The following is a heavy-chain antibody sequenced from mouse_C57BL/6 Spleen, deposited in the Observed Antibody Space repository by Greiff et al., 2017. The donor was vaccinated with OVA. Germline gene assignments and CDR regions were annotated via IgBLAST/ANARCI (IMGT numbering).Heavy chain of an antibody. CDR3: ARGITTVDNFFDY. Sequence: QVQLKESGPELVRPGVSVKISCKGSGYTFTDYAMHWVKQSPAQSLAWIGVISTYYGDASYNQKFKDKATMTVDKSSSTAYMELARLTSEDSAVYYCARGITTVDNFFDYWGQGTTLTVSS. J-gene: IGHJ2*01. CDR2: ISTYYGDA. D-gene: IGHD1-1*01. V-gene: IGHV1-67*01. CDR1: GYTFTDYA.